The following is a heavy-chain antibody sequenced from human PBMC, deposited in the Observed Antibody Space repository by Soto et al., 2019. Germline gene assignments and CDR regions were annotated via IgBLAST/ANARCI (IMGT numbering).Heavy chain of an antibody. J-gene: IGHJ3*02. CDR1: GGTFSTYS. V-gene: IGHV1-69*02. Sequence: QVQLVQSGAEVKKPGSSVKVSCKDSGGTFSTYSMFWVRQAPGQGLEWMGRIIPMLGVRNYAQRFQDRVTIIADKSTATVHMELSSLRSEDTALYYCTIASWSGEVFDRWGQGTMVTVSS. CDR3: TIASWSGEVFDR. D-gene: IGHD2-21*01. CDR2: IIPMLGVR.